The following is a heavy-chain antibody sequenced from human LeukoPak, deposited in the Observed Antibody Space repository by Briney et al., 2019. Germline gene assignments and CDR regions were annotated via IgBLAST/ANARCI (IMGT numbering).Heavy chain of an antibody. CDR1: GFTFGDYA. V-gene: IGHV3-49*04. CDR3: TRVAVGFDY. Sequence: GGSLRFSCSPSGFTFGDYALSWVRQAPGQGLERIGFIRSKAYGGTTEYAASVKGRFTISGDESKSTAYLQMNSLKTEDTAVYYCTRVAVGFDYWGQGTLVTVSS. CDR2: IRSKAYGGTT. J-gene: IGHJ4*02.